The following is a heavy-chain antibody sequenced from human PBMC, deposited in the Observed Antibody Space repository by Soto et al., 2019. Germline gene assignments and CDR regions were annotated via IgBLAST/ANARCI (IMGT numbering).Heavy chain of an antibody. CDR2: IYYSGST. Sequence: PSETLSLTCTVSGGSISSYYWSWIRQPPGKGLEWIGYIYYSGSTNYNPSLKSRVTISVDTSKNQFSLKLSSVTAADTAVYYCASHVDTAMATFDFWGQGNLVTVSS. D-gene: IGHD5-18*01. CDR3: ASHVDTAMATFDF. CDR1: GGSISSYY. J-gene: IGHJ4*02. V-gene: IGHV4-59*01.